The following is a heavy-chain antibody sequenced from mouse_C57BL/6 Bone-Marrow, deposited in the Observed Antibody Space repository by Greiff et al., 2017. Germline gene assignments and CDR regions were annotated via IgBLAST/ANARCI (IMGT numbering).Heavy chain of an antibody. CDR3: ARRGVTTPLAY. CDR2: IDPSDSYT. Sequence: QVQLQQPGAELVKPGASVRLSCKASGYTFTSYWMHWVKQRPGQGLEWIGEIDPSDSYTNYNQQFKGKSTLTVEKSSHTAYMQLSSLSSEDSAVYYCARRGVTTPLAYWGQGTLVTVSA. CDR1: GYTFTSYW. J-gene: IGHJ3*01. V-gene: IGHV1-69*01. D-gene: IGHD2-2*01.